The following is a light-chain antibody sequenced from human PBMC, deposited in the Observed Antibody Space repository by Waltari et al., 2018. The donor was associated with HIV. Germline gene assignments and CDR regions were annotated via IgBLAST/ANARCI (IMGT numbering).Light chain of an antibody. CDR3: CSYAGMYTWV. J-gene: IGLJ3*02. Sequence: QSSLTQPRSVSGSPGQSITISCSATSSDVGSYNYVSVYQQHPGKAPKVMIYDVSKRPSGVPDRCSGSKSGKTASLTISGLQAEDEADYYCCSYAGMYTWVFGGGTKLTVL. CDR2: DVS. CDR1: SSDVGSYNY. V-gene: IGLV2-11*01.